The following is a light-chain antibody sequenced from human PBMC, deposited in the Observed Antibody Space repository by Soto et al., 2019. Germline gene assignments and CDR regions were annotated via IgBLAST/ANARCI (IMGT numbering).Light chain of an antibody. CDR3: SSPTTSTTRV. CDR1: SSDVGAYNS. Sequence: QSVLTQPASVSGSPGQSITLSCTGTSSDVGAYNSVSWYQQHPGKAPKLIIYDVSTRPSGVSNRFSGSKSGNTASLTISGLQAEDEADYYCSSPTTSTTRVFGTGTKLTVL. CDR2: DVS. V-gene: IGLV2-14*03. J-gene: IGLJ1*01.